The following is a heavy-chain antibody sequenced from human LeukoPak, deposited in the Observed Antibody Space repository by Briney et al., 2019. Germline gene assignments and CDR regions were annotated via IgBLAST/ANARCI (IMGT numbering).Heavy chain of an antibody. J-gene: IGHJ3*02. D-gene: IGHD3-22*01. V-gene: IGHV4-4*07. CDR3: ARQAYDTGYDAFDI. CDR1: GGSISNYY. Sequence: SETLSLTCTVSGGSISNYYWSWIRQPAGKGLEWIGRIYSSGSTNYNPSLKSRVTMSVDTSKNQFSLKLSSVTAADTAAYYCARQAYDTGYDAFDIWGQGTIVTVSS. CDR2: IYSSGST.